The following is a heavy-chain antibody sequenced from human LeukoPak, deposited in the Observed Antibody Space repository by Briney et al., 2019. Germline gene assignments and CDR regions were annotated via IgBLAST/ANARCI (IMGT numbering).Heavy chain of an antibody. J-gene: IGHJ6*03. CDR3: ARAPRQLWFGESDYYYYMDV. CDR2: IYHSGST. CDR1: GYSISSGDY. V-gene: IGHV4-38-2*02. D-gene: IGHD3-10*01. Sequence: SATQSLTCTVSGYSISSGDYWGWIRQPPGKGLEWIGSIYHSGSTYYNPSLKSRVTISVDTSKKQFSLKLSSVTAADTAVYYCARAPRQLWFGESDYYYYMDVWGKGTTVTVSS.